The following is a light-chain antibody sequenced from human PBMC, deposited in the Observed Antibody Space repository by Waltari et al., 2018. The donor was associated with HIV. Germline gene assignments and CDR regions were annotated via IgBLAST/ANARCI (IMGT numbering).Light chain of an antibody. V-gene: IGKV1-5*03. J-gene: IGKJ3*01. Sequence: DIQMTQSPSTLSASVGDRVTITCRASQSISSWLVWYQQKPGKAPKLLIYTASSLESGVPSRFSGSGSGTEFTLTISSLQPDDFATYYCQQYNTYLFTFGPGTKVDIK. CDR3: QQYNTYLFT. CDR2: TAS. CDR1: QSISSW.